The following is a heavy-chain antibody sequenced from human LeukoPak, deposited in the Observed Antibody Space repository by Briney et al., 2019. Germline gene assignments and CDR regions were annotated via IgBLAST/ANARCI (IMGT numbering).Heavy chain of an antibody. J-gene: IGHJ2*01. CDR2: IYHRGST. Sequence: PSETLSLTCDVSGGSISSSHWWTWVRQPPGKGLEWIGEIYHRGSTDYNPSLKSRVTISLDTSKNQFSLKLTSVTAADTAVYYCARDQMTRSWYFDLWAVAPWSLSPQ. V-gene: IGHV4-4*02. CDR1: GGSISSSHW. D-gene: IGHD5-24*01. CDR3: ARDQMTRSWYFDL.